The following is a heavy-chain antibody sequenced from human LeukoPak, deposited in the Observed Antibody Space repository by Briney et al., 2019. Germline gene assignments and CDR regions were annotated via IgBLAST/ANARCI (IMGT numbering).Heavy chain of an antibody. Sequence: ASVKVSCKASGYTFTSYDINWVRQATGQGLEWMGWMNPNSGNTGYAQKFQGRVTMTRNTSISTAYMELSSLRSEDTAVYYCARSGGYDFWSGPPLNYYYYGMDVWGQGTTVTVSS. CDR3: ARSGGYDFWSGPPLNYYYYGMDV. V-gene: IGHV1-8*01. CDR2: MNPNSGNT. J-gene: IGHJ6*02. CDR1: GYTFTSYD. D-gene: IGHD3-3*01.